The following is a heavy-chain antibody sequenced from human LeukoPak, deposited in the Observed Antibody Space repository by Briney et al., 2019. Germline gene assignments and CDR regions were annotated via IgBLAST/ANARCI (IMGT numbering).Heavy chain of an antibody. D-gene: IGHD6-13*01. CDR1: GFTFGRYS. CDR2: ISSSGSSI. V-gene: IGHV3-21*01. CDR3: ARGTAAAKIDY. J-gene: IGHJ4*02. Sequence: PGGSLRLSCAASGFTFGRYSMNWVRQAPGKGLEWVSSISSSGSSIYYADSVKGRFTISRDNAKNSLYLQMNSLRAEDTPVYYCARGTAAAKIDYWGQGTLVTVSS.